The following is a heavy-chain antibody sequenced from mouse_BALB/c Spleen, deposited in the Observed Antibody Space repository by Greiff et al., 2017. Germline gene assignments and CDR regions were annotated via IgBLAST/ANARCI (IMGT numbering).Heavy chain of an antibody. CDR2: IWAGGST. Sequence: VQLVESGPGLVAPSQSLSITCTVSGFSLTSYGVHWVRQPPGKGLEWLGVIWAGGSTNYNSALMSRLSISKDNSKSQFFLKMNSLQTDDTAMYYCARGEGYYWYFDVWGAGTTVTVSS. D-gene: IGHD2-2*01. V-gene: IGHV2-9*02. J-gene: IGHJ1*01. CDR1: GFSLTSYG. CDR3: ARGEGYYWYFDV.